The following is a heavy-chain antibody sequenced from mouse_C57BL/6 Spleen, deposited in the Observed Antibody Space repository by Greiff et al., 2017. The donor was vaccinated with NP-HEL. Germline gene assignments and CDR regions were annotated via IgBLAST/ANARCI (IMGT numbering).Heavy chain of an antibody. V-gene: IGHV1-69*01. CDR2: IDPSDSYT. CDR1: GYTFTSYW. J-gene: IGHJ2*01. D-gene: IGHD1-1*01. CDR3: AGATVVATNFDY. Sequence: VQLQQPGAELVMPGASVKLSCKASGYTFTSYWMHWVKQRPGQGLEWIGEIDPSDSYTNYNQKFKGKSTLTVDKSSSTAYMQLSSLTSEDSAVYYCAGATVVATNFDYWGQGTTLTVSS.